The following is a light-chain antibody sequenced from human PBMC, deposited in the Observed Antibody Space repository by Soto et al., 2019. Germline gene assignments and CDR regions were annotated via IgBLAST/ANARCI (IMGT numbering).Light chain of an antibody. V-gene: IGKV1-12*01. CDR1: QGLKF. CDR3: QQANSFPIT. Sequence: DIQMTQSPSSVSASXPASVTITCRASQGLKFLAWYQQKPGKAPRLLIYEATNLQSGVPPRFSGSGSGTDFTLTISSLQPEDFATYFCQQANSFPITFGQGTRLEIK. CDR2: EAT. J-gene: IGKJ5*01.